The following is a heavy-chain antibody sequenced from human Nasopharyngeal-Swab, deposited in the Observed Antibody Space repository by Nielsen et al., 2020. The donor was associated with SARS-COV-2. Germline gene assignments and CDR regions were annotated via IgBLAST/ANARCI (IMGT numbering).Heavy chain of an antibody. D-gene: IGHD3-16*02. CDR3: ARGDDYVWGSFRNDALDM. CDR2: LNGGNSNT. V-gene: IGHV1-3*01. J-gene: IGHJ3*02. CDR1: GYSFTRYS. Sequence: ASVKVSCKASGYSFTRYSLHWVRQAPGQRLEWMAWLNGGNSNTDYSQKFLGRVTITRDTPASTAYMDLDSLTSEDTAVYYCARGDDYVWGSFRNDALDMWGQGTMVTVS.